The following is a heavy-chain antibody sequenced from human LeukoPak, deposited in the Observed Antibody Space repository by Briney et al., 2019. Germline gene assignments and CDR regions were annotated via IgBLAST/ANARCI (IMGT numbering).Heavy chain of an antibody. CDR2: IYYSGST. V-gene: IGHV4-59*01. CDR3: ARAGIVATSFFDY. D-gene: IGHD5-12*01. Sequence: SETLSLTCTVSGGSISSYYWSWIRQPLGKRLEWIGYIYYSGSTNYNPSPKSRVTISVDTSKNQFSLRLSSVTAADTAVYYCARAGIVATSFFDYWGQGTLVTVSS. J-gene: IGHJ4*02. CDR1: GGSISSYY.